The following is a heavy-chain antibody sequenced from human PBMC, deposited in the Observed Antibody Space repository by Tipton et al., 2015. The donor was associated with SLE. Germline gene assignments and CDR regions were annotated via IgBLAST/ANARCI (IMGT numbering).Heavy chain of an antibody. CDR1: GGSISSSNYY. J-gene: IGHJ4*02. Sequence: PGLVKPSETLSLTCTVSGGSISSSNYYWGWIRQPPGKGLEWIGSIYYSGSTYYNPSLKSRVTISVDTSRDQFSLKLSSVTAADTAVYYCARYTNGYFDYWGQGTLVTVSS. CDR2: IYYSGST. D-gene: IGHD2-8*01. V-gene: IGHV4-39*01. CDR3: ARYTNGYFDY.